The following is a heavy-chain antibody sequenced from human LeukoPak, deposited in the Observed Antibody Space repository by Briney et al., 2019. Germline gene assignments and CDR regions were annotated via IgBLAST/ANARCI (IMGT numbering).Heavy chain of an antibody. V-gene: IGHV3-33*06. J-gene: IGHJ3*02. Sequence: GGSLRLSCVASGFTFSSYGMHWVRQAPGKGLEWVAVIWFDGNNKYYADSVKGRFTISRDNSKSTLYLEMNSLRAEDTAVYYCAKDPLQTFFFDSSGYYSDAFGMWGQGTMVTVSP. D-gene: IGHD3-22*01. CDR3: AKDPLQTFFFDSSGYYSDAFGM. CDR2: IWFDGNNK. CDR1: GFTFSSYG.